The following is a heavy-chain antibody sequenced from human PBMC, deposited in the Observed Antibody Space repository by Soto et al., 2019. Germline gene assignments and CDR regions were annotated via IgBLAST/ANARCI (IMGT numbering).Heavy chain of an antibody. Sequence: QVQLVQSGAEVKKPGASVKVSCKASGYTFTSYGISWVRQAPGQGLEWMGWISAYTGNTNYAQKLQGRVTMTTNTTKSTDYMELRSLRSDDTAVYYWARVSNYYDSSGYYLDYWGQGTLVTVSS. J-gene: IGHJ4*02. V-gene: IGHV1-18*01. D-gene: IGHD3-22*01. CDR2: ISAYTGNT. CDR1: GYTFTSYG. CDR3: ARVSNYYDSSGYYLDY.